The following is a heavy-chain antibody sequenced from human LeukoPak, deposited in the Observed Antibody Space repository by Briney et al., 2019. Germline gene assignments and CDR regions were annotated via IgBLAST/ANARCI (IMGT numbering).Heavy chain of an antibody. CDR3: ARDRPSFEDVVVPAAIHY. D-gene: IGHD2-2*01. J-gene: IGHJ4*02. CDR2: IYPGDSDT. V-gene: IGHV5-51*01. CDR1: GYSFASYW. Sequence: GESLKISCKGSGYSFASYWIGWVRQMPGKGLEWMGIIYPGDSDTRYSPSFQGQVTISADKSISTAYMELSRLRSDDTAVYYCARDRPSFEDVVVPAAIHYWGQGTLVTVSS.